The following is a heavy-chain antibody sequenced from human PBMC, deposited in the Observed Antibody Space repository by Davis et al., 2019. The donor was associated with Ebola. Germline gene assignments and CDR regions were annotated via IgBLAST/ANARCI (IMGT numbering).Heavy chain of an antibody. J-gene: IGHJ3*02. CDR3: ARVPPMIESLDAFDI. D-gene: IGHD3-22*01. CDR2: MNPNSGNT. V-gene: IGHV1-8*02. Sequence: ASVKVSCKASGYTFTSYYMHWVRQAPGQGLEWMGWMNPNSGNTGYAQKFQGRVTMTRNTSISTAYMELSSLRSEDTAVYYCARVPPMIESLDAFDIWGQGTMVTVSS. CDR1: GYTFTSYY.